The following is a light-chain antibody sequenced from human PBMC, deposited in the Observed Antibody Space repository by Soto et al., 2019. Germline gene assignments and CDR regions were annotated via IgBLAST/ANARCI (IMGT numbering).Light chain of an antibody. V-gene: IGLV2-18*02. CDR2: DVS. Sequence: QSVLTQPPSVSGSPGQSVTISCTGTSSDVGSSNGVSWYQQPPGTAPKLMIYDVSNRPSGVPDRFSGSKFGNTASLTISGLQAEDEADYYCSSYTSTSTYVFGTGTKVTVL. J-gene: IGLJ1*01. CDR1: SSDVGSSNG. CDR3: SSYTSTSTYV.